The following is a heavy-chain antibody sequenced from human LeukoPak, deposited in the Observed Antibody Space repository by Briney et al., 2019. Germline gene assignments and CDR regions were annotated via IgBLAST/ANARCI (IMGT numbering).Heavy chain of an antibody. D-gene: IGHD3-9*01. Sequence: SETLSLTCTVSGGSISSSYWSWIRQPAGKGLEWIGRIHSSGTANYNPSLKSRVTVPLDTSKNQFSLTLSSVTAADTAVYYCARDLTLPPYNWFDPWGQGTLVTVSS. V-gene: IGHV4-4*07. CDR3: ARDLTLPPYNWFDP. CDR1: GGSISSSY. J-gene: IGHJ5*02. CDR2: IHSSGTA.